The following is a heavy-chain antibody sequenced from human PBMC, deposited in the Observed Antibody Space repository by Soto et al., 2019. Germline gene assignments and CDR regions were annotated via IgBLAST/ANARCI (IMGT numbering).Heavy chain of an antibody. V-gene: IGHV1-8*01. Sequence: ASVKVSCKASGYTFTSYDINWVRQATGQGLEWMGWMNPNSGNTGYAQKFQGRVTMTRNTSISTAYMQLSSLRSEDTAVYYCARPSRYGSGSYYDYWGQGTLVTVSS. CDR2: MNPNSGNT. J-gene: IGHJ4*02. D-gene: IGHD3-10*01. CDR1: GYTFTSYD. CDR3: ARPSRYGSGSYYDY.